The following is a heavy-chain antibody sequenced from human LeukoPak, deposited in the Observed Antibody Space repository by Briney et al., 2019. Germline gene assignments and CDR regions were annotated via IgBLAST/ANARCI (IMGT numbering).Heavy chain of an antibody. CDR1: GYTFTGYY. J-gene: IGHJ5*02. CDR2: INPNSGGT. Sequence: GASVKVSCKASGYTFTGYYMHWVRQAPGQGLEWMGWINPNSGGTNYAQKFQGRVTMTRDTSISTAYMELSRLRSDDTAVYYCARGYSSSWYSSGREYNWFDPWGQGTLVTVSS. V-gene: IGHV1-2*02. CDR3: ARGYSSSWYSSGREYNWFDP. D-gene: IGHD6-13*01.